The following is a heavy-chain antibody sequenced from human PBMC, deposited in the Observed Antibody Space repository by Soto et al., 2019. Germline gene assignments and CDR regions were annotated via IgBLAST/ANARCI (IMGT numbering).Heavy chain of an antibody. CDR3: ARGIAARRGAYYYGMDV. CDR1: GGTFSSYA. V-gene: IGHV1-69*13. CDR2: IIPIFGTA. J-gene: IGHJ6*02. D-gene: IGHD6-6*01. Sequence: SSVKVYCKASGGTFSSYAISWVRQATGQGLEWMGGIIPIFGTANYAQKFQGRVTITADESTSTAYMELSSLRSEDTAVYYCARGIAARRGAYYYGMDVWGQGTTVTVSS.